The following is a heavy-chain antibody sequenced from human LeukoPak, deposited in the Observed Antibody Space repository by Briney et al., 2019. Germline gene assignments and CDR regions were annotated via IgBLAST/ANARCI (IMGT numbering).Heavy chain of an antibody. CDR3: AREYSCTSGRLYDY. V-gene: IGHV1-2*02. Sequence: ASVKVSCKASGYTFTGYYMHWVRQAPGQGLEWMGWIAPNSGGTNYAQNFQGRVTMTRDTSINTAYMELTRLTSDDTAVYYCAREYSCTSGRLYDYWGLGTLVTVSS. CDR2: IAPNSGGT. J-gene: IGHJ4*02. CDR1: GYTFTGYY. D-gene: IGHD6-6*01.